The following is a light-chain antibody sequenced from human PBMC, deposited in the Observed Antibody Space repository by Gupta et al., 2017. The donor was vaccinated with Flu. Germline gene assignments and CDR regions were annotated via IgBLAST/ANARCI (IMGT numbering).Light chain of an antibody. CDR3: QQYNDWPLT. CDR2: GAS. Sequence: EIVMTQSPATLSVSPGERATISCSASQSVSSSLAWYQQKPGQAPRLLIYGASTRASNIPTRFSGSGSGTEFTLTLSSLQSEDFALYYCQQYNDWPLTFGGGTKVEIK. CDR1: QSVSSS. V-gene: IGKV3-15*01. J-gene: IGKJ4*01.